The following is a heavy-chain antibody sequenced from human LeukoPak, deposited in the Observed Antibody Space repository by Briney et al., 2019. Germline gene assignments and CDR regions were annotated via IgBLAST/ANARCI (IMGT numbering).Heavy chain of an antibody. J-gene: IGHJ6*02. Sequence: ASVKVSCKASGYTFTSYGISWVRQAPGQGLEWMGWISAYNGNTNYAQKLQGRVTMTTDTSTSTAYMELRSLRSDDTAVYYCARLALGYCSGGSCPAGMDVWGQGTTVTVSS. CDR1: GYTFTSYG. CDR2: ISAYNGNT. D-gene: IGHD2-15*01. CDR3: ARLALGYCSGGSCPAGMDV. V-gene: IGHV1-18*01.